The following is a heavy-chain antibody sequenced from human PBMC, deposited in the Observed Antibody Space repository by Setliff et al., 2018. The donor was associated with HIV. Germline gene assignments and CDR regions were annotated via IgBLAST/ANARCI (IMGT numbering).Heavy chain of an antibody. V-gene: IGHV3-48*04. CDR2: ISSSGSTI. CDR3: ASHIDYDSSGYYDY. CDR1: GFTFSSYS. D-gene: IGHD3-22*01. Sequence: PGGSLRLSCAASGFTFSSYSMNWIRQAPGKGLEWVSYISSSGSTIYYADSVKGRFTISRDNAKNSLYLQMNSLRAEDTAVYYCASHIDYDSSGYYDYWGQGTLVTVSS. J-gene: IGHJ4*02.